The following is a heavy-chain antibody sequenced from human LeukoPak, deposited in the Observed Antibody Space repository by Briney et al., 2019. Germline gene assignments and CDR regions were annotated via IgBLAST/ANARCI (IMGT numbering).Heavy chain of an antibody. CDR1: GGSISSSNW. CDR3: ASPSIAAAGGFDY. J-gene: IGHJ4*02. D-gene: IGHD6-13*01. V-gene: IGHV4-4*02. CDR2: IYHSGST. Sequence: PSGTLSLTCAVSGGSISSSNWWSWVRQPPGKGLEWIGEIYHSGSTNYNPSLKSRVTISVDKSKNQFSLKLSSVTAADTAVYYCASPSIAAAGGFDYWGQGTLVTVSS.